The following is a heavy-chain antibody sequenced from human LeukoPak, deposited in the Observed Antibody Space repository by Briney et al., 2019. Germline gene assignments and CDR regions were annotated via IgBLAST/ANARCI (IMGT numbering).Heavy chain of an antibody. V-gene: IGHV3-11*01. J-gene: IGHJ4*02. CDR2: ISNSDNTM. D-gene: IGHD4-11*01. Sequence: GGSLRLSCAASGFTFSDYYMSWIRKIPGRGLEWISFISNSDNTMYYADSVKGRFTISRDNAKNSLYLQMNSLRAEDTAVYYCARERITTDYWGQGTLVTVSS. CDR3: ARERITTDY. CDR1: GFTFSDYY.